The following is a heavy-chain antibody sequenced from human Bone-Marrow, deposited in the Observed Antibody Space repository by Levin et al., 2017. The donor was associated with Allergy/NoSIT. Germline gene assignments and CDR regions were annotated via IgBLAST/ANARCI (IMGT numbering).Heavy chain of an antibody. CDR1: GFTFSNYA. V-gene: IGHV3-30*18. CDR2: ISLDGNTQ. J-gene: IGHJ4*02. D-gene: IGHD2-15*01. Sequence: LGESLKISCAVSGFTFSNYAMHWVRQAPGRGLEWVAFISLDGNTQYYADSVKGRFTVSRDNSNNTLHLQMNSLRVEDTAIYFCAKDAYTCSGGSCYFFDYWGQGGLVTVSS. CDR3: AKDAYTCSGGSCYFFDY.